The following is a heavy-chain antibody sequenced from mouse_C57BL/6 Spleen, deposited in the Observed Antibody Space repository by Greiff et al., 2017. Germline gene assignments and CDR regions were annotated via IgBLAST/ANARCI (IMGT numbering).Heavy chain of an antibody. CDR3: ARSHGSSGFDY. V-gene: IGHV1-50*01. Sequence: QVQLQQPGAELVKPGASVKLSCKASGYTFTSYWMQWVKQRPGQGLEWIGEIDPSDSYTNSNQKFKGKATLTVDTSSSTAYMQLSSLTSEDSAVYYCARSHGSSGFDYWGQGTTLTVSS. J-gene: IGHJ2*01. CDR1: GYTFTSYW. D-gene: IGHD1-1*01. CDR2: IDPSDSYT.